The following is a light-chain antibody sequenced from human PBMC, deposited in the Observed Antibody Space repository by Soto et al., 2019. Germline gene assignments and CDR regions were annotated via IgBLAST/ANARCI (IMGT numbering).Light chain of an antibody. CDR1: STDVGGYNY. V-gene: IGLV2-14*01. CDR2: EVT. CDR3: GSYSSTDTPFV. J-gene: IGLJ1*01. Sequence: QSVLAQPSSVSGSPGQSITISCTGTSTDVGGYNYVSWYQHHSGKAPKLLIYEVTNRPSGISDRFPGSKSVNTASLTISGLPAEDESGYYRGSYSSTDTPFVFGTGTKLTVL.